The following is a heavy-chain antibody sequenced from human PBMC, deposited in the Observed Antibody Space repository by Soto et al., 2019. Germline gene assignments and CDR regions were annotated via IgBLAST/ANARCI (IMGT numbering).Heavy chain of an antibody. CDR3: ARDKITGLFDY. CDR2: IYHSGST. D-gene: IGHD2-8*02. J-gene: IGHJ4*02. Sequence: PSETLSLTCAVYGGSFSSSNWWSWVRQPPGKGLEWIGEIYHSGSTNYNPSLKSRVTISVDTSKNQFSLKLTSVTAADTAVYYCARDKITGLFDYWGQGTLVTVSS. CDR1: GGSFSSSNW. V-gene: IGHV4-4*02.